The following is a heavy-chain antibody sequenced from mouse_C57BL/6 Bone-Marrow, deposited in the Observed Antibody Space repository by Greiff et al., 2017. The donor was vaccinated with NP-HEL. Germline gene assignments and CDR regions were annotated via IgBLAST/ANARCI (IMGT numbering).Heavy chain of an antibody. D-gene: IGHD1-2*01. V-gene: IGHV5-4*03. CDR3: ARHWGAGYFYAMDY. CDR1: GFTFSSYA. Sequence: EVKVVESGGGLVKPGGSLKLSCAASGFTFSSYAMSWVRQTPEKRLEWVATISDGGSYTYYPDNVKGRFTISRDNAKNTLYLQMSRLKSEDTAMYYCARHWGAGYFYAMDYWGQGTSVTVSS. CDR2: ISDGGSYT. J-gene: IGHJ4*01.